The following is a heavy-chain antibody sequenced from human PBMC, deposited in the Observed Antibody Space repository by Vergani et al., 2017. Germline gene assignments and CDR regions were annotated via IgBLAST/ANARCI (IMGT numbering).Heavy chain of an antibody. D-gene: IGHD6-19*01. Sequence: QVQLVESGEGLVKPGGSLRLSCAASGFTFSDYYMSWIRQAPGKGLEWIGEINHSGSTNYNPSLKSRVTISVDTSKNQFSLKLSSVTAADTAVYYCARVAVAGKGELFDYWGQGTLVTVSS. J-gene: IGHJ4*02. CDR3: ARVAVAGKGELFDY. CDR2: INHSGST. CDR1: GFTFSDYY. V-gene: IGHV4-34*01.